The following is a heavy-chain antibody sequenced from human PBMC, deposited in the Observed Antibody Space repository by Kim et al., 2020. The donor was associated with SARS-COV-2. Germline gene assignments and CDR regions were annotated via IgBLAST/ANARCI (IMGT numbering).Heavy chain of an antibody. D-gene: IGHD5-18*01. Sequence: YYADSVKGRFTISRDNSKNTLYLQMNSLRVEDTAVYYCAKLPSRYTYVGYWGQGTLVTVSS. CDR3: AKLPSRYTYVGY. J-gene: IGHJ4*02. V-gene: IGHV3-23*03.